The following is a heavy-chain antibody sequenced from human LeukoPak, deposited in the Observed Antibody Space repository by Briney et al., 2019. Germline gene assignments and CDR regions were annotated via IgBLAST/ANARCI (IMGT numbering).Heavy chain of an antibody. CDR2: ISAYNGNT. D-gene: IGHD4-23*01. CDR3: ARVNTVVTRERLPGIYGMDV. J-gene: IGHJ6*02. Sequence: ASVKVSCKASGYTFTSYGISWVRQAPGQGLEWMGWISAYNGNTNYAQKLQGRVTMTTDTSTSTAYMELGSLRSDDTAVYYCARVNTVVTRERLPGIYGMDVWGQGTTVTVSS. CDR1: GYTFTSYG. V-gene: IGHV1-18*01.